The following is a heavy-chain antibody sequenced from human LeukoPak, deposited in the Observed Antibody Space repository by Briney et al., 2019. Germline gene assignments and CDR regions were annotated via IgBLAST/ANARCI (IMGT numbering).Heavy chain of an antibody. Sequence: GGALGLSFAASGIPLNRYRLNLVRPAPGEGLEWVSYITSSSPTIYYADSVKGRFTISRDNAKNSLYLQMNSLRDEDTALYYCARDALGGFDHWGQGTLVTVSS. CDR1: GIPLNRYR. CDR2: ITSSSPTI. V-gene: IGHV3-48*02. D-gene: IGHD3-10*01. J-gene: IGHJ4*02. CDR3: ARDALGGFDH.